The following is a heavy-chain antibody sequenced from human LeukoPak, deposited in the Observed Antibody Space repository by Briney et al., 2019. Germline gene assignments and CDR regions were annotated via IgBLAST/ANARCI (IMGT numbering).Heavy chain of an antibody. Sequence: PGGSLRLSCAASGLTFSNYAMSWVRQAPWKGLEWVSAISGSGGNTYYADSVKGRFTISRDNSKNTLYLQMNSLRAEDRAIYYCAKGPLIEVAGTTWDYWGQGTLVTASS. CDR2: ISGSGGNT. J-gene: IGHJ4*02. CDR1: GLTFSNYA. D-gene: IGHD6-19*01. CDR3: AKGPLIEVAGTTWDY. V-gene: IGHV3-23*01.